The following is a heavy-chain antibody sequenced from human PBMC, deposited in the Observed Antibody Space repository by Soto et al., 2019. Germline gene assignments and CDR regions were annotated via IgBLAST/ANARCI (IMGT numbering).Heavy chain of an antibody. CDR1: GFTFSSYA. Sequence: EVQLLETGGGLVQPGGSLRISCATSGFTFSSYAMSWVRQAPVKGLEWVSGISVSGDSRYDADSVNGRFTISRDNSKSTLYLQMNGLRAEDTAVYYCATIFRYGDPEYWGQGVLVTVSS. CDR2: ISVSGDSR. J-gene: IGHJ4*02. D-gene: IGHD2-21*02. V-gene: IGHV3-23*01. CDR3: ATIFRYGDPEY.